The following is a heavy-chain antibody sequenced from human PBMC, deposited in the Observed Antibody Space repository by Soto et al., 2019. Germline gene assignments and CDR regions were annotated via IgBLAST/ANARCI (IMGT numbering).Heavy chain of an antibody. V-gene: IGHV3-30-3*01. J-gene: IGHJ6*02. D-gene: IGHD2-15*01. CDR1: GFTFSSYA. CDR2: ISYDGSNK. Sequence: PGGSLRLSXAASGFTFSSYAMHWVRQAPGKGLEWVAVISYDGSNKYYADSVKGRFTVSRDNAKNSVYLEMNSLRAEDTAVYYCARDVNCSGFGCYRGYYYGMDVWGQGTTVTVSS. CDR3: ARDVNCSGFGCYRGYYYGMDV.